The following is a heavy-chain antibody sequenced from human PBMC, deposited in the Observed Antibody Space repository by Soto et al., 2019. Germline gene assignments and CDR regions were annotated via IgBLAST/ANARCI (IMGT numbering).Heavy chain of an antibody. J-gene: IGHJ4*02. CDR3: ARVTYYYDSSGATYYFDY. Sequence: SETLSLTCTVSGGSISSYYWSWIRRPPGKGLEWIGYIYYSGSTNYNPSLKSRVTISVDTSKNQFSLKLSSVTAADTAVYYCARVTYYYDSSGATYYFDYWGQGTLVTVSS. CDR2: IYYSGST. V-gene: IGHV4-59*01. CDR1: GGSISSYY. D-gene: IGHD3-22*01.